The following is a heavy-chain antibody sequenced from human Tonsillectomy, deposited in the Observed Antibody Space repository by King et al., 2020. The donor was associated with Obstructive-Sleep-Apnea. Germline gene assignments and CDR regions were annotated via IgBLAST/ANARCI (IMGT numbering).Heavy chain of an antibody. CDR2: ITDSGSYS. J-gene: IGHJ4*02. V-gene: IGHV3-23*04. CDR1: GFTFSDYA. CDR3: VEDPNYCSGLYADN. D-gene: IGHD6-19*01. Sequence: VQLVESGGGLVQPGGSLRLSCAASGFTFSDYAMSWVRQAPGKGLECVSTITDSGSYSYYTDSVMGRFTISRDNSKNTLYLQMNSLRAEDTAIYYCVEDPNYCSGLYADNWGQGALVTVSS.